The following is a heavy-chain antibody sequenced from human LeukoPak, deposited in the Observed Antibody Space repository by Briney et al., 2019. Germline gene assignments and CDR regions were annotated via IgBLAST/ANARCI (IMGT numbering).Heavy chain of an antibody. J-gene: IGHJ4*02. Sequence: SETLSLTCTVSGGSISSSSYYWGWIRQSPGRGLAWIGSIDYSGSTYYNPSLKSRVAISVDTYKNQFSLKLSAVTAADTAVYYCARPGITLIRGVSAFEFWGQGTLVTVST. D-gene: IGHD3-10*01. CDR3: ARPGITLIRGVSAFEF. CDR1: GGSISSSSYY. CDR2: IDYSGST. V-gene: IGHV4-39*01.